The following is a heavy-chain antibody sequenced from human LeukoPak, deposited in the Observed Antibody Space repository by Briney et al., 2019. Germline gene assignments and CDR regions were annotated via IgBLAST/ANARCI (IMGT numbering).Heavy chain of an antibody. CDR2: MNPNSGST. V-gene: IGHV1-8*02. D-gene: IGHD3-22*01. CDR1: GYTFTGYY. CDR3: ARGSGYYPFDY. Sequence: ASVKVSCKASGYTFTGYYMHWVRQAPGQGLEWMGWMNPNSGSTGYAQKFQGRVTMTRNTSISTAYMELSSLRSEDTAVYYCARGSGYYPFDYWGQGTLVTVSS. J-gene: IGHJ4*02.